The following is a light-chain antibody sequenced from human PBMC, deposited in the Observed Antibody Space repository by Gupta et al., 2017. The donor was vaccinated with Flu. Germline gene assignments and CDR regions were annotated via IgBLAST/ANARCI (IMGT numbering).Light chain of an antibody. CDR2: AAS. CDR1: QSISNY. CDR3: QQNDSNPQYT. J-gene: IGKJ2*01. Sequence: DIQLTQSPSSLSASVGDRVTITCRASQSISNYLNWYQQKPGKAPKVLVYAASSWQSGVPSRFSGSGYGKDVTLTINSRQPEDFAAYYCQQNDSNPQYTFGQGTKLEIK. V-gene: IGKV1-39*01.